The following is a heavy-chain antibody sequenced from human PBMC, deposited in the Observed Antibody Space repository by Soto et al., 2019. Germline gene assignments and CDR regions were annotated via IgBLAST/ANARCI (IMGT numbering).Heavy chain of an antibody. J-gene: IGHJ5*02. V-gene: IGHV4-39*01. CDR1: GGSISSSSYY. D-gene: IGHD3-22*01. CDR2: IYYSGST. Sequence: SDTLSLTCAVYGGSISSSSYYWGWIRQPPGKGLEWIGSIYYSGSTYYNPSLKSRVTISVDTSKNQFSLKLSSVTAADTAVYYCARPVDRWFDPWGQGTLVTVSS. CDR3: ARPVDRWFDP.